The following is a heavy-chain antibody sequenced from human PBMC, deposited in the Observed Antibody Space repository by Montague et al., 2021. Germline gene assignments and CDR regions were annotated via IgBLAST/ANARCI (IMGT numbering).Heavy chain of an antibody. Sequence: SLRLSCSASGFTFRSYWMHWVRQAPGMGLVWVSRIKSDGLIAIYADSVKGRFTISRDNAKDTLHLQMNSLRAEDTATYYCARGGLRNYYYYMDVWGKGTTVTVSS. CDR1: GFTFRSYW. J-gene: IGHJ6*03. D-gene: IGHD3-16*01. CDR3: ARGGLRNYYYYMDV. CDR2: IKSDGLIA. V-gene: IGHV3-74*01.